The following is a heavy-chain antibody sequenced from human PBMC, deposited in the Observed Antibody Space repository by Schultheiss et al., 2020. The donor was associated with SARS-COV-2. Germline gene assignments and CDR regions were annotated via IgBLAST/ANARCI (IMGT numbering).Heavy chain of an antibody. Sequence: SQTLSLTCTVSGGSISSYYWSWIRQPPGKGLEWIGYIYYSGSTNYNPSLKSRVTISVDTSKNQFSLKLSSVTAADTAVYYCARDRTGDNWFDPWGQGTLVTAPQ. CDR2: IYYSGST. J-gene: IGHJ5*02. CDR1: GGSISSYY. V-gene: IGHV4-59*01. D-gene: IGHD7-27*01. CDR3: ARDRTGDNWFDP.